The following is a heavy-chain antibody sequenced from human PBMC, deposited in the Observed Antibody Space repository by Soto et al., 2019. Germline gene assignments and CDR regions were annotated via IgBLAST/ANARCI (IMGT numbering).Heavy chain of an antibody. CDR1: GGSISSYS. V-gene: IGHV4-59*01. CDR2: IYSSGST. D-gene: IGHD3-22*01. J-gene: IGHJ6*02. CDR3: ARTCDSSCYLPLDV. Sequence: QVQLQESGPGLVKPSETLSLTCTVSGGSISSYSWSWIRQSPGKGLEWIGYIYSSGSTNYNPSLKSRVTISVDTSKNQFSLKLSSVTAAYTAEYYCARTCDSSCYLPLDVWGQGTTVTVSS.